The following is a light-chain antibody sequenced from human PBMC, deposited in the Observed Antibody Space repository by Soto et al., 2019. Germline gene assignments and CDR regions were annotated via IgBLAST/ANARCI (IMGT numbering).Light chain of an antibody. V-gene: IGKV3-15*01. CDR1: QSVSSN. Sequence: ERIMTQSPATLSVSPGESATLSCRASQSVSSNLAWYQQKPGQAPRLLIYGVSTRATGIPARFSGSGSETKFTLTISSLQSGDFAVYYCQQYNNWPPLTFGGGTKVDIK. CDR3: QQYNNWPPLT. CDR2: GVS. J-gene: IGKJ4*01.